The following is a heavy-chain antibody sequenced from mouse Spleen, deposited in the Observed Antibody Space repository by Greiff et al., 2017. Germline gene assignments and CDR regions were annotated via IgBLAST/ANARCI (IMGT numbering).Heavy chain of an antibody. V-gene: IGHV1-81*01. CDR1: GYTFTSYG. D-gene: IGHD2-1*01. Sequence: VQRVESGAELARPGASVKLSCKASGYTFTSYGISWVKQRTGQGLEWIGEIYPRSGNTYYNEKFKGKATLTADKSSSTAYMELRSLTSEDSAVYFCARFEGGNPYYFDYWGQGTTLTVSS. CDR3: ARFEGGNPYYFDY. J-gene: IGHJ2*01. CDR2: IYPRSGNT.